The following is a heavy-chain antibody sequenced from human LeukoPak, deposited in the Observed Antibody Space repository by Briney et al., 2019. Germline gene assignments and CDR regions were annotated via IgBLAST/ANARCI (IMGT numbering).Heavy chain of an antibody. D-gene: IGHD4-17*01. Sequence: ASMKVSCKASGYSFTSYAMNWVRQAPGQGLEWMGWINTNTGNPTYAQGFTGRFVFSLDTSVSTAYLQISSLKTEDTAVYYCARGYGDYELYYFDYWGQGTLVTVSS. J-gene: IGHJ4*02. CDR1: GYSFTSYA. CDR3: ARGYGDYELYYFDY. CDR2: INTNTGNP. V-gene: IGHV7-4-1*02.